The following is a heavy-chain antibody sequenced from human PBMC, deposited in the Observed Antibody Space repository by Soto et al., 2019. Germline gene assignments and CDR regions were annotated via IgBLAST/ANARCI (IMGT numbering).Heavy chain of an antibody. CDR3: VRYILVVTATYAFDI. D-gene: IGHD2-21*02. CDR2: ISYDGSNK. CDR1: GFTFSSYA. Sequence: PGGSLRLSCAASGFTFSSYAMHWVRQAPGKGLEWVAVISYDGSNKYYADSVKGRFTISRDNSKNTLYLQMNSLRAEDTAVYYCVRYILVVTATYAFDIWGQGTMVTVSS. V-gene: IGHV3-30-3*01. J-gene: IGHJ3*02.